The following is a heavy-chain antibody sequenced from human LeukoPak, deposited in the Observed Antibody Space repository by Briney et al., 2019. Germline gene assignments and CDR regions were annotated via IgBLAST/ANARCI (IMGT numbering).Heavy chain of an antibody. V-gene: IGHV4-39*01. J-gene: IGHJ4*02. CDR2: IYYSGRT. Sequence: SETLSLTCTVSGGSISSSSYYWGWIRQPPGKGLEWIGSIYYSGRTYYNPSLKSRVTIAVDTSKNQFSLKLPSMTAADTAVYYCARHGPLTGYLDYWGQGTRVTVSS. CDR1: GGSISSSSYY. D-gene: IGHD3-9*01. CDR3: ARHGPLTGYLDY.